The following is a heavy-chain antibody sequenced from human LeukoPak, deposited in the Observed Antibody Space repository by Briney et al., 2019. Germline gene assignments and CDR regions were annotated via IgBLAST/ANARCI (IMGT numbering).Heavy chain of an antibody. Sequence: SETLSLTCTVSGGSISSHYWSWIRQPPGKGLEWIGYIYYSGSTNYNPSLKSRVTISVDTSKNQFSLKLSSVTAADTAVYYCARAVWSGYSYYFDYWGQGTLATVSS. CDR1: GGSISSHY. J-gene: IGHJ4*02. CDR3: ARAVWSGYSYYFDY. CDR2: IYYSGST. D-gene: IGHD3-3*01. V-gene: IGHV4-59*11.